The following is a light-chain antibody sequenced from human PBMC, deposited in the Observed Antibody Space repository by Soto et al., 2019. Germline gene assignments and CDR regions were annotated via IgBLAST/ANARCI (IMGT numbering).Light chain of an antibody. CDR3: MQALQTPFT. Sequence: DIAMTQSPLSLPVTPGEPASISCSSSPSLLQTNGNTYLDWYLQKPGQSPQLLISLATNRASGVPDRFSGSGSGTDFTLQISRVEAEDVGVYYCMQALQTPFTFGGGTKVDIK. CDR1: PSLLQTNGNTY. V-gene: IGKV2-28*01. J-gene: IGKJ4*01. CDR2: LAT.